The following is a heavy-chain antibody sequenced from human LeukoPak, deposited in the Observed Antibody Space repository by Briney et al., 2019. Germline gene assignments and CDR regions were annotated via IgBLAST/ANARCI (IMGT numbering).Heavy chain of an antibody. D-gene: IGHD3-3*01. CDR1: GGSISSYY. V-gene: IGHV4-59*08. CDR2: IYYSGST. CDR3: ARGGSVDDFWSGYYTRRYWFDP. Sequence: PSETLSLTCTVSGGSISSYYWSGIRQPPGKGLEWIGYIYYSGSTNYNPSLRSRVTISVDTSKSQFSLKLSCVTAADTAVYYCARGGSVDDFWSGYYTRRYWFDPWGQGRLVTVSS. J-gene: IGHJ5*02.